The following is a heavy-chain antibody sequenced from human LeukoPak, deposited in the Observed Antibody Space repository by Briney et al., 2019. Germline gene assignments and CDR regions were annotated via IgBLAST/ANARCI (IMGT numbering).Heavy chain of an antibody. D-gene: IGHD6-19*01. J-gene: IGHJ4*02. CDR2: ISGSGDTT. Sequence: PGGSLRLSCAASGFTFSSYAMNWVRQAPGKGLEWVSSISGSGDTTYYADSVKGRFTISRDNSKNSLYLQMNSLRAEDTAVYYCARDGPSGWYLVAQSFDYWGQGTLVTVAS. V-gene: IGHV3-23*01. CDR3: ARDGPSGWYLVAQSFDY. CDR1: GFTFSSYA.